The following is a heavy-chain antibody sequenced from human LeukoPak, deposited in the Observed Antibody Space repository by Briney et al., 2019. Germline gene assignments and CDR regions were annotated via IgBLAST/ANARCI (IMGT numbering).Heavy chain of an antibody. V-gene: IGHV4-39*01. CDR2: IYYSGST. CDR3: ARLYSSGWYV. Sequence: NPSQTLSLTCTVSGGSISSSSYYWGWIRQPPGKGLEWIGSIYYSGSTYYNPSLKSRVTISVDTSKNQFSLKLSSVTAADTAVYYCARLYSSGWYVWGQGTLVTVSS. J-gene: IGHJ4*02. CDR1: GGSISSSSYY. D-gene: IGHD6-19*01.